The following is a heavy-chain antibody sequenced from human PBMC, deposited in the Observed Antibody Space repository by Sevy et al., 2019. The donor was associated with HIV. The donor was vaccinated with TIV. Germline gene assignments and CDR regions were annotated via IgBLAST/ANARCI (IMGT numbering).Heavy chain of an antibody. Sequence: GGSLRLSCAASGFAFTNYYAMHWVRQAPGKGLEWVANIRQDGGEIYYSDSVKGRFTISRDNAKESLFLQMTNLKVEDSGIYYCARRFFDVWGQGVLVTVSS. D-gene: IGHD3-16*01. V-gene: IGHV3-7*01. J-gene: IGHJ4*02. CDR1: GFAFTNYY. CDR3: ARRFFDV. CDR2: IRQDGGEI.